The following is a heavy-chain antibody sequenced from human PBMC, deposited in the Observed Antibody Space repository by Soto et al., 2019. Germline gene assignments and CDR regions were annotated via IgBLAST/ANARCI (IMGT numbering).Heavy chain of an antibody. CDR2: IWNDGNGY. D-gene: IGHD6-13*01. J-gene: IGHJ6*02. CDR3: ARRQISPPTRGAASARGGMDV. Sequence: QVQLVESGGGVVQSGRSLRLSCAASGFTFNNYGMHWVRQAPGKGLEWVAVIWNDGNGYYYANSVKGRFTISRDNSKNTLYLQMSSLRAEDTAVYYCARRQISPPTRGAASARGGMDVWGQGTTVTVSS. V-gene: IGHV3-33*01. CDR1: GFTFNNYG.